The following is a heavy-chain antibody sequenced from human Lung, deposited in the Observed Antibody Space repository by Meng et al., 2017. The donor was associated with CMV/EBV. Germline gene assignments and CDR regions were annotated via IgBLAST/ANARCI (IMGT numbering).Heavy chain of an antibody. Sequence: GESLKISCKGSGYSFTSYWIGWVRQMPGKGLEWMGIIYPGDSDTRYSASFQGQVTISANKSISTAYLQWSSLKAADTAMYYCARSVKYYYDSSGLDSWGQGTLVTVSS. J-gene: IGHJ4*02. V-gene: IGHV5-51*01. D-gene: IGHD3-22*01. CDR1: GYSFTSYW. CDR2: IYPGDSDT. CDR3: ARSVKYYYDSSGLDS.